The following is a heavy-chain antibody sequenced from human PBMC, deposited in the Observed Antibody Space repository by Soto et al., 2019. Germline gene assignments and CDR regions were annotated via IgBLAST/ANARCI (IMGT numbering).Heavy chain of an antibody. V-gene: IGHV4-34*01. CDR2: INHSGST. J-gene: IGHJ4*02. Sequence: SSETLSLTCAVYGGSFSGYYWSWIRQPPGKGLEWIGEINHSGSTNYNPSLKSRVTISVDTSKNQFSLKLSSVTAADTAVYYCARGPWRHCSSTSCLIDYWGQGTLVTVSS. D-gene: IGHD2-2*01. CDR3: ARGPWRHCSSTSCLIDY. CDR1: GGSFSGYY.